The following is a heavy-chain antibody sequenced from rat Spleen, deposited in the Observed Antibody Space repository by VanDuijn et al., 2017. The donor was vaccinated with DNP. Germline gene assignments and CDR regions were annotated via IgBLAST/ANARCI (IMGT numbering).Heavy chain of an antibody. CDR1: GFTFSDYA. D-gene: IGHD1-11*01. CDR2: IIYDASST. J-gene: IGHJ4*01. Sequence: EVQLVESGGGLVQPGNSLKLSCAASGFTFSDYAMAWVRQSPKKGLEWVATIIYDASSTYYRDSVKGRFTISRDNAKSTLYLQMDSLRSEDTATYYCATQDYGNPLYAMDAWGQGTSVTVSS. CDR3: ATQDYGNPLYAMDA. V-gene: IGHV5S10*01.